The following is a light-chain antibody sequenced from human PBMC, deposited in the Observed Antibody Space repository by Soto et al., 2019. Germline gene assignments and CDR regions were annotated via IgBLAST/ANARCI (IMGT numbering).Light chain of an antibody. J-gene: IGKJ1*01. CDR1: QSVSSD. Sequence: EIVMTQSPATLSVSPGETVTLSCRTSQSVSSDLAWYQHNPGQAPRLLIYAASTRATDIPAKFSGSGSGSEFTLTISSLQSEDFAIYYCQQYNNWPRTFGQGTKVDIK. CDR3: QQYNNWPRT. V-gene: IGKV3-15*01. CDR2: AAS.